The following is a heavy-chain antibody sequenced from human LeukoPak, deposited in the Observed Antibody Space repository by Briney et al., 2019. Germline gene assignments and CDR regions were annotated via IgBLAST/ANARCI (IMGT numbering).Heavy chain of an antibody. CDR1: GFTFSSYA. CDR3: VKDCSYYYGSGSPLDY. J-gene: IGHJ4*02. Sequence: GGSLRLSCSASGFTFSSYAMHWVRQAPGKGLEYVSAISSNGGSTYYADSVKGRFTISRDNSKNTLYLQMGSLRAEDTAVYYCVKDCSYYYGSGSPLDYWGQGTLVAVSS. CDR2: ISSNGGST. V-gene: IGHV3-64D*06. D-gene: IGHD3-10*01.